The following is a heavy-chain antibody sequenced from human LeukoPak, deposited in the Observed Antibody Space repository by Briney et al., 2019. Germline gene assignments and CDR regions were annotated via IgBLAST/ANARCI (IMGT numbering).Heavy chain of an antibody. D-gene: IGHD4-17*01. CDR1: GFTFSSYW. CDR2: IKQDGSEK. V-gene: IGHV3-7*01. CDR3: ARDPGYGDTGYDY. Sequence: GGSLRLSCAASGFTFSSYWMSWVRQAPGKGLEWVANIKQDGSEKYYVDSVKGRFTISRDNAKNSLYLQVNSLRAEDTAVYYCARDPGYGDTGYDYWGQGTLVTVSS. J-gene: IGHJ4*02.